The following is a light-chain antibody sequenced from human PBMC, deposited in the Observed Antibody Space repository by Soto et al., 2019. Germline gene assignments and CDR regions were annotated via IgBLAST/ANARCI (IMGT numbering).Light chain of an antibody. CDR3: SSYTSSSTLYV. J-gene: IGLJ1*01. CDR2: EVT. Sequence: QSVLPHPASVSGSPGQSITISFTGTSSDVGGYNYVCWYKQHPGKAPQLMIYEVTNRPSGVSDRFSGSKSGNTASLTISGLQAEDEADYYCSSYTSSSTLYVFGTGTKVTVL. V-gene: IGLV2-14*01. CDR1: SSDVGGYNY.